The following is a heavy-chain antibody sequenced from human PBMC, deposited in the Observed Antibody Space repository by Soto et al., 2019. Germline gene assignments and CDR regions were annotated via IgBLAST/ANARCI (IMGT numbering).Heavy chain of an antibody. CDR3: ARDYSYQRAMDV. CDR1: GFTFSNFA. V-gene: IGHV3-30-3*01. Sequence: QVQLVESGGGVVQPGRSLRLSCAASGFTFSNFAMYWVRQAPGKGLEWVTVISYDGSHKYYADSVKGRFTISRDNSKNTLHLQMNNLRAEDSAVYFCARDYSYQRAMDVWGQGTTVTVSS. D-gene: IGHD2-15*01. J-gene: IGHJ6*02. CDR2: ISYDGSHK.